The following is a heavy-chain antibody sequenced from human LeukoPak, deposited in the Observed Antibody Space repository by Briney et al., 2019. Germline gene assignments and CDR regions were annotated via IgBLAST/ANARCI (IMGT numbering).Heavy chain of an antibody. V-gene: IGHV3-7*03. CDR2: IKHDGSEK. CDR1: GFIFTNYF. CDR3: ATDRGWRTSGYYLYYFEY. Sequence: GGSLRLSCAASGFIFTNYFMSWVRPAPGKGLEWVASIKHDGSEKYYVDSVRGRFTISRDNTMNSLYLQMSSLRAEDTAVYYCATDRGWRTSGYYLYYFEYWGQGTPVTFSS. J-gene: IGHJ4*02. D-gene: IGHD3-3*01.